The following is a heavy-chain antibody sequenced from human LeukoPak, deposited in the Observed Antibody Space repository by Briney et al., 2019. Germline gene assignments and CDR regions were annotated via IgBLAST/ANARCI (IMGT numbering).Heavy chain of an antibody. J-gene: IGHJ5*02. CDR3: ARPLKYCSGGSCYSRSFFDP. CDR1: GGSFSGYY. Sequence: SETLSLTCAVYGGSFSGYYWSWIRQPPGKGLEWIGEINHSGSTNYNPSLKSRVTISVDASKNQFSLKLSSVTAADTAVYYCARPLKYCSGGSCYSRSFFDPWGQGTLVTVSS. CDR2: INHSGST. V-gene: IGHV4-34*01. D-gene: IGHD2-15*01.